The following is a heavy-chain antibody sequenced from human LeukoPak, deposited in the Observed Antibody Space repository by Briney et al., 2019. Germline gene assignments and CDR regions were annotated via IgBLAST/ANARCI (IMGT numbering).Heavy chain of an antibody. CDR3: ARDSRVGATKFDN. CDR1: GFTFDDYA. D-gene: IGHD1-26*01. Sequence: GGSLRLSCAASGFTFDDYAMHWVRQAPGKGLEWVSRVKSDGTTTNYADSVKGRFTISRDNAKNTLYLQMNSLRDEDTAVYYCARDSRVGATKFDNWGQGTLVTVSS. V-gene: IGHV3-74*01. J-gene: IGHJ4*02. CDR2: VKSDGTTT.